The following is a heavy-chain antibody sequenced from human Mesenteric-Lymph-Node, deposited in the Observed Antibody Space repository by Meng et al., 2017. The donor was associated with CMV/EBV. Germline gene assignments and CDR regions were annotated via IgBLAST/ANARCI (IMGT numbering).Heavy chain of an antibody. D-gene: IGHD1-26*01. CDR3: ARGQFIVGLDY. CDR1: GGTFSNYV. Sequence: SVQVSCKASGGTFSNYVISWMRQAPGQGLEWMGGITYVLDTTKYAQKFQGRLTISMDDSASTAYMELTSLRSDDTAVYYCARGQFIVGLDYWGQGTLVTVSS. V-gene: IGHV1-69*05. CDR2: ITYVLDTT. J-gene: IGHJ4*02.